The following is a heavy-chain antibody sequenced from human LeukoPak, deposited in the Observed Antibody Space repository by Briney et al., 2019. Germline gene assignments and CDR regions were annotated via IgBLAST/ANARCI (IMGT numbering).Heavy chain of an antibody. Sequence: PGGSLRLSCAASGFTFSSYSRNWVRQAPGKGLEWVSSISSSSSYIYYADSVKGRFTIPRDNAKNSLYLQMNSLRAEDTAVYYCARDGSGQQLVHYYHYYYMDVWGKGNTVTVSS. V-gene: IGHV3-21*01. CDR1: GFTFSSYS. CDR2: ISSSSSYI. D-gene: IGHD6-13*01. CDR3: ARDGSGQQLVHYYHYYYMDV. J-gene: IGHJ6*03.